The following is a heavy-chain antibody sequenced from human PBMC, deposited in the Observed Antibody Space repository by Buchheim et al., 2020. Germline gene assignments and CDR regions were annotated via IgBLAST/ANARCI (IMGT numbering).Heavy chain of an antibody. CDR3: AKENLYYYDSSGYSAFDI. D-gene: IGHD3-22*01. V-gene: IGHV3-30*18. J-gene: IGHJ3*02. Sequence: QVQLVESGGGVVQPGRSLRLSCAASGFTFSSYGMHWVRQAPGKGLEWVAVISYDGSNKYYADSVKARFTISRDNSKNTLYLQMNSLRAEDTAVYYYAKENLYYYDSSGYSAFDIWGQGT. CDR1: GFTFSSYG. CDR2: ISYDGSNK.